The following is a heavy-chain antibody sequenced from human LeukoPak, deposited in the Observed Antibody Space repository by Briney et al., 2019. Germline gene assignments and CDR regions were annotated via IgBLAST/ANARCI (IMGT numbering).Heavy chain of an antibody. CDR1: GYTFTSYD. Sequence: ASVKVSCKASGYTFTSYDINWVRQAPGQGLEWMGGIIPIFGTANYAQKFQGRVTITADESTSTAYMELSSLRSEDTAVYYCAGGLYSSSWYDIDYWGQGTLVTVSS. J-gene: IGHJ4*02. CDR3: AGGLYSSSWYDIDY. D-gene: IGHD6-13*01. V-gene: IGHV1-69*13. CDR2: IIPIFGTA.